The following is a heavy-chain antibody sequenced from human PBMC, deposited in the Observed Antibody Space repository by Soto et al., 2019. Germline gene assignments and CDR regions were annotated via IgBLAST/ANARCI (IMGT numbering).Heavy chain of an antibody. V-gene: IGHV4-34*02. CDR2: ISDSGST. J-gene: IGHJ6*02. D-gene: IGHD2-15*01. Sequence: QVQLQQWGAGLLKPSETLSLTCAVSGGSFRGYYWSWIRQPPGKGLEWIGEISDSGSTHYNPTLKSRVTISADTSKGQFSLKVTSVTAADTALYYCARGRCWQSIDFYYGMDVWGQGTTVTVSS. CDR3: ARGRCWQSIDFYYGMDV. CDR1: GGSFRGYY.